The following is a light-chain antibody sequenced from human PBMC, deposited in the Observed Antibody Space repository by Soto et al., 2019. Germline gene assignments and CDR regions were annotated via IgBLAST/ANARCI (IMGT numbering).Light chain of an antibody. V-gene: IGLV2-14*03. CDR3: SSYSSSITYV. Sequence: QPVLTQPASVSGSPGQSITISCTGTSSDVGGYNYVSWYQQHPGKAPQLMIYDVSNRPSGVSNRFSGSRSGNTASLTISGLQAEDEADYYCSSYSSSITYVFGTGTKLTVL. CDR1: SSDVGGYNY. CDR2: DVS. J-gene: IGLJ1*01.